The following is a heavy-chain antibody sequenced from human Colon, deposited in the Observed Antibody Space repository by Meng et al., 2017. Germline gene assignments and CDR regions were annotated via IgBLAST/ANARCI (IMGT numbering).Heavy chain of an antibody. CDR2: INHSGST. CDR3: ARERLSSGWYGGRWFDP. Sequence: VTRQQWGSGLVTTSETLSLSFAVYGGSFSGYYWSWIRQPPGKGLEWIGEINHSGSTNYNPSLKSRVTISVDTSKNQFSLKLSSVTAADTAVYYCARERLSSGWYGGRWFDPWGQGTLVTVSS. J-gene: IGHJ5*02. CDR1: GGSFSGYY. V-gene: IGHV4-34*01. D-gene: IGHD6-19*01.